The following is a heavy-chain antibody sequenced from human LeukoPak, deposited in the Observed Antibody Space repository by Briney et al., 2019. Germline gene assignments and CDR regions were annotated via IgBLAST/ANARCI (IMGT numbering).Heavy chain of an antibody. V-gene: IGHV1-2*02. D-gene: IGHD3-3*01. Sequence: ASVKVSCKASGYTFTGYYMHWVRQAPGQGLEWMGWINPNSGGTNYAQKFQGRVTMTRDTSISTAYMELSRLRSDDTAVYCCARGDYDFWTEDYYYMDVWGKGTTVTVSS. CDR3: ARGDYDFWTEDYYYMDV. CDR2: INPNSGGT. CDR1: GYTFTGYY. J-gene: IGHJ6*03.